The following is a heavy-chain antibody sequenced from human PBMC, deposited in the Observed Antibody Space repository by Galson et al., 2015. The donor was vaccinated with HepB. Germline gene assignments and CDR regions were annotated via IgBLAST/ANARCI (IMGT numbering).Heavy chain of an antibody. V-gene: IGHV3-30*03. CDR3: ARDGYDSSGYDSNYYFNY. D-gene: IGHD3-22*01. CDR1: GFTFSNYG. J-gene: IGHJ4*02. CDR2: ISYDGSNK. Sequence: SLRLSCAASGFTFSNYGMHWVRQAPGKGLEWVAVISYDGSNKYYVDSVKGRFTISRDNSKNTLFLQMNSLRTEDTAVYYCARDGYDSSGYDSNYYFNYWGPGTLVTVSS.